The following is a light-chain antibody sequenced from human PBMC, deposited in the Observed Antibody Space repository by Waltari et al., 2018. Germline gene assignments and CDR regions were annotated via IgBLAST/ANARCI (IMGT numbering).Light chain of an antibody. J-gene: IGLJ2*01. V-gene: IGLV2-14*03. CDR1: ASDVGANNY. Sequence: QSALTQPASVSGSPGQSITIPCTGTASDVGANNYVSWFQQYPGEAPNLIIYDVITRPSGVSIRFSGSKSGNTASLTISGLQAEDEADYYCSSYTITTTFELFGGGTKLTVL. CDR2: DVI. CDR3: SSYTITTTFEL.